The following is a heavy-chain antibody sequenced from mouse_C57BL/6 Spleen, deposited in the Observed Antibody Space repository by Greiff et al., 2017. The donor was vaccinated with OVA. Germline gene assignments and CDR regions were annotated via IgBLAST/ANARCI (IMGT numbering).Heavy chain of an antibody. CDR2: IDPSASYT. Sequence: QVQLQQPGAELVMPGASVKLSCQASGYTFTSYWMPWVQQRPGQGLEWIGEIDPSASYTNYNQKFKGKSTLTVDKSSSTAYMKLSSLTSEVSAVYYCARSRYDYYYCDYWGQGTTRTVSS. CDR3: ARSRYDYYYCDY. V-gene: IGHV1-69*01. CDR1: GYTFTSYW. D-gene: IGHD2-4*01. J-gene: IGHJ2*01.